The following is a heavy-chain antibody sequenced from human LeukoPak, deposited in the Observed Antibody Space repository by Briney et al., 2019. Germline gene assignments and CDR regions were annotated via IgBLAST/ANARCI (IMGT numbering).Heavy chain of an antibody. CDR1: GGSLSSYY. D-gene: IGHD4-17*01. CDR3: ARAWSTVWYFDD. V-gene: IGHV4-59*01. CDR2: IYCSGST. Sequence: SETLSLTCTVSGGSLSSYYWSWIRPPPGRGLELIGYIYCSGSTNYNPSLKSRITISVDTSKNQFSLRLSSVTAADTAVYYCARAWSTVWYFDDWDQGTLVTVSS. J-gene: IGHJ4*01.